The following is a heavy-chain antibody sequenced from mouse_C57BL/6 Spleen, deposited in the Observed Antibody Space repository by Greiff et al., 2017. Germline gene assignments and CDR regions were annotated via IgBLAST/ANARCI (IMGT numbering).Heavy chain of an antibody. D-gene: IGHD1-1*01. CDR3: ARDFGVGAWFAY. CDR2: ISSGSSTI. Sequence: EVKVVESGGGLVKPGGSLKLSCAASGFTFSDYGMHWVRQAPEKGLEWVAYISSGSSTIYYADTVKGRFTISRDNAKNTLFLQMTSLRSEDTAMYYCARDFGVGAWFAYWGQGTLVTVSA. V-gene: IGHV5-17*01. CDR1: GFTFSDYG. J-gene: IGHJ3*01.